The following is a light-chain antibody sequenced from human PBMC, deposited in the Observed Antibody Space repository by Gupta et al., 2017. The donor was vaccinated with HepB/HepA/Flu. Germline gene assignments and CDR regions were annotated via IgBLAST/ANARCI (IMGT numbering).Light chain of an antibody. CDR1: QTVGRN. CDR3: QQYNDWPRT. Sequence: ETVMTQFPATLSVSPGESATLSCRASQTVGRNVAWYQHKSGQAPVLLIYGASTRVTGVPDRFSGSGSQTEFTLTISSLQSEDLAIYYCQQYNDWPRTFGQGTRVEIE. CDR2: GAS. J-gene: IGKJ1*01. V-gene: IGKV3-15*01.